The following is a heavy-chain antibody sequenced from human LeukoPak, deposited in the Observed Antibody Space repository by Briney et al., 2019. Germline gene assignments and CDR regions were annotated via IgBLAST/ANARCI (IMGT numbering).Heavy chain of an antibody. CDR1: GFTFSSHG. V-gene: IGHV3-33*01. Sequence: PGGSLRLSCAASGFTFSSHGMHWVRQAPGKGLEWVAVIWYDGSDKYYADSVKGRCTISRDNPKNTLYLQMNSLRAEDTAVYYCARDLDGSGPDYWGQGTLVTVSS. J-gene: IGHJ4*02. D-gene: IGHD6-19*01. CDR3: ARDLDGSGPDY. CDR2: IWYDGSDK.